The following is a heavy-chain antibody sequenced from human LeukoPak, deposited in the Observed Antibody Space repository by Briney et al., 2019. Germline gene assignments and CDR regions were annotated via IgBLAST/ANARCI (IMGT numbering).Heavy chain of an antibody. D-gene: IGHD4-23*01. CDR1: GFTFSRFA. CDR2: ISGGGGNT. V-gene: IGHV3-23*01. CDR3: ANSPYVGDHGGPSA. Sequence: GRSLRLSCAASGFTFSRFAMSWVRQAPGKGPEWVSGISGGGGNTYYADSVKGRFTISRDDSKNTLFLQMNSLRVEDTAVYYCANSPYVGDHGGPSAWGQGTLVTVSS. J-gene: IGHJ5*02.